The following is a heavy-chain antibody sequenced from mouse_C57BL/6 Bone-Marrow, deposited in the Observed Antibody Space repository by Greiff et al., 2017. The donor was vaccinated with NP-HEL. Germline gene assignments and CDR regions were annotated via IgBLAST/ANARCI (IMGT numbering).Heavy chain of an antibody. CDR2: IDPSDSYT. CDR3: ARGTVVAPAY. Sequence: QVQLQQPGAELVMPGASVKLSCKASGYTFTSYWMHWVKQRPGQGLEWIGEIDPSDSYTNYNQKFKGKATLTVDKSSSTAYMQLSSLTSEDSAVYYCARGTVVAPAYWGQGTTLTVSS. D-gene: IGHD1-1*01. CDR1: GYTFTSYW. J-gene: IGHJ2*01. V-gene: IGHV1-69*01.